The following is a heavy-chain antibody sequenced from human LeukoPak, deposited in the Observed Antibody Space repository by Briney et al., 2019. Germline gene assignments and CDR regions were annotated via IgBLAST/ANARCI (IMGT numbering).Heavy chain of an antibody. V-gene: IGHV3-23*01. CDR3: ARERVECQLLSKREVYHFDY. CDR2: ISGSGSST. CDR1: GFTFRSYA. D-gene: IGHD2-2*01. J-gene: IGHJ4*02. Sequence: GGSLRLSCAASGFTFRSYAMNWVRQAPGKGLEWVSVISGSGSSTYYADSVKGRFTISRDNAKNSLYLQMNSLRAEDTAVYYCARERVECQLLSKREVYHFDYWGQGILVTVSS.